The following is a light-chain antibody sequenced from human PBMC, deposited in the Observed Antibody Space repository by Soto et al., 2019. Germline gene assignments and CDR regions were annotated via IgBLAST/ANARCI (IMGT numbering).Light chain of an antibody. CDR2: AAS. Sequence: EILLTQSPGTLCLSALERSTLXYTASQRFSSSYLAWYQQKPGQAPRLLVYAASIRATDIPDRFSGSGSGTDFTLTISRLEPEDSALYYCQHYGETLWTFGQGTKVDIK. CDR1: QRFSSSY. V-gene: IGKV3-20*01. CDR3: QHYGETLWT. J-gene: IGKJ1*01.